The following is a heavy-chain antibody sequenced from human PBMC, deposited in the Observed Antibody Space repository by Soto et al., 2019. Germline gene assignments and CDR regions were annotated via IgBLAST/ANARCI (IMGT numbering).Heavy chain of an antibody. CDR2: IYPGDSDT. CDR1: GYSFTIYW. Sequence: PGESLKISCKGSGYSFTIYWIGWVRQMPGKGLEWMGIIYPGDSDTRYSPSFQGQVTISADKSISTAYLQWSSLKASDTAMYYCARHCGDSSGYYYPRDAFDIWGQGTMVTVSS. J-gene: IGHJ3*02. CDR3: ARHCGDSSGYYYPRDAFDI. V-gene: IGHV5-51*01. D-gene: IGHD3-22*01.